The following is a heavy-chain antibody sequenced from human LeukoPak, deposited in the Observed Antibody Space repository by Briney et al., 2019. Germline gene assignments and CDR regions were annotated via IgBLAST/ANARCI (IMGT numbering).Heavy chain of an antibody. CDR3: ARATSGWYYFDY. CDR1: GFTFSSYW. V-gene: IGHV3-74*01. D-gene: IGHD6-19*01. CDR2: INTDGGST. J-gene: IGHJ4*02. Sequence: GGSLRLSCAASGFTFSSYWMHWVRQAPGKGLVWVSRINTDGGSTSYAVSVKGRFTISRDNAKNTLYLQMDSLRAEDTAVYYCARATSGWYYFDYRGQGTLVTVSS.